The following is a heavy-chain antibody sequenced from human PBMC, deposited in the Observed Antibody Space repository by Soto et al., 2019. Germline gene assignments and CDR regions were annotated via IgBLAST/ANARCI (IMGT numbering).Heavy chain of an antibody. CDR2: ISYDGSNK. Sequence: QVQLVESGGGVVQPGRSLRLSCAASGFTFSSYAMHWVRQAPGKGLEWVAVISYDGSNKYYADSVKGRFTISRDNSKNTLYLQMNSLRSEDTAVYYCAREYSSSWYYYYGMDVWGQGTTDTVSS. CDR1: GFTFSSYA. D-gene: IGHD6-13*01. J-gene: IGHJ6*02. V-gene: IGHV3-30-3*01. CDR3: AREYSSSWYYYYGMDV.